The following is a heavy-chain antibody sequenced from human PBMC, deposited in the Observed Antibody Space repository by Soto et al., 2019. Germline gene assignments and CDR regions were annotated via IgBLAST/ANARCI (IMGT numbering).Heavy chain of an antibody. CDR1: CGSIRGSSDY. CDR2: IFYSGTT. D-gene: IGHD3-22*01. Sequence: SETLSLTCTVSCGSIRGSSDYWGWIRQPPGKGLEWIGSIFYSGTTYYNPSLKSRVAISVDTSKNQFSLKLSSVTAADTSVYYCASDSSYYYDTSAYYSNWFDPWGQGMLVTVSS. V-gene: IGHV4-39*01. J-gene: IGHJ5*02. CDR3: ASDSSYYYDTSAYYSNWFDP.